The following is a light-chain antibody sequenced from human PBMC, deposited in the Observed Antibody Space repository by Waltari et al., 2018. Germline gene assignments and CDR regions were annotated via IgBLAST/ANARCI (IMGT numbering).Light chain of an antibody. Sequence: DIVMTQSPDSLAVSLGERATIHCKSSQSIFYNSNNKNYLAWYQQKPGQPPKLLIYWASTRESGVPDRVSGSGSGTDFTLTISSLQAEDVAVYCCQQYYSIPITFGQGTRLEIK. CDR3: QQYYSIPIT. CDR2: WAS. V-gene: IGKV4-1*01. J-gene: IGKJ5*01. CDR1: QSIFYNSNNKNY.